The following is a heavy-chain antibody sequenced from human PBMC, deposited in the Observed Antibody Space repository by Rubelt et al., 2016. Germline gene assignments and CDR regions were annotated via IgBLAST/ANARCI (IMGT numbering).Heavy chain of an antibody. J-gene: IGHJ4*02. CDR1: GGSFSGYY. CDR3: ALGTVAARPYDY. D-gene: IGHD6-6*01. CDR2: INHSGST. Sequence: QVQLQQWGAGLLKPSETLSLTCAVYGGSFSGYYWSWIRQPPGKGLEWIGEINHSGSTNYNPSLKSRVTLSVETSKNQFSLKLSPVTAADTAVYYCALGTVAARPYDYWGQGTLVTVSS. V-gene: IGHV4-34*01.